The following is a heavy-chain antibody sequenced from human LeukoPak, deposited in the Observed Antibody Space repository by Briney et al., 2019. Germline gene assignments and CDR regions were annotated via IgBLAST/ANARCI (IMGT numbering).Heavy chain of an antibody. J-gene: IGHJ4*02. CDR1: GGTFSSYA. Sequence: GASVKVSCKASGGTFSSYAISWVRQAPGQGLEWMGGIIPIFGTANYAQKFQGRVTITADKSTSTAYMELSSLRSEDTAVYYCARHRYYSNYIPLNYWGQGTLVTVSS. D-gene: IGHD4-11*01. V-gene: IGHV1-69*06. CDR3: ARHRYYSNYIPLNY. CDR2: IIPIFGTA.